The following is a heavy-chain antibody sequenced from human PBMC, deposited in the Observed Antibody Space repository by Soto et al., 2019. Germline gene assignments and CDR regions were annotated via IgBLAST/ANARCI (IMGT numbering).Heavy chain of an antibody. CDR1: GFTFSTYW. CDR2: LDNDGTNT. J-gene: IGHJ4*02. Sequence: GGSLRLSCAASGFTFSTYWMHWVHQAPGKGLVWVSRLDNDGTNTRYADSVKGRFTVSRDNGKNTVYLQMDSLRAEDTAVYYCARDGGTYFDYWGQGTLVTVSS. CDR3: ARDGGTYFDY. V-gene: IGHV3-74*01. D-gene: IGHD3-16*01.